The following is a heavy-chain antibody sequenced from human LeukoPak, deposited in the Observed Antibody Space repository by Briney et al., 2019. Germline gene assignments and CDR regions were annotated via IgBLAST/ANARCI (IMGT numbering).Heavy chain of an antibody. CDR2: INSDESST. Sequence: PGGSLRLSCAASGFTFSSHWMHWVRQAPGKGLVWVSRINSDESSTSYADSVKGRFTISRDNAKSTLYLQMNSLRAEDTGVYYCARETSVARPDYWGQGTLVTVSS. CDR3: ARETSVARPDY. D-gene: IGHD2-15*01. V-gene: IGHV3-74*01. CDR1: GFTFSSHW. J-gene: IGHJ4*02.